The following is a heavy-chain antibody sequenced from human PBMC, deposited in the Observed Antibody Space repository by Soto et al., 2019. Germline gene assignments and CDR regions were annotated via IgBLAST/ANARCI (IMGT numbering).Heavy chain of an antibody. CDR1: GFTFSSYA. CDR3: AKDLHELLWFGELPFDY. Sequence: GGSLRLSCAASGFTFSSYAMSWVRQAPGKGLEWVSAISGSGGSTYYADSVKGRFTISRDNSKNTLYLQMNSLRAEDTAVYYCAKDLHELLWFGELPFDYWGQGTLVTVSS. D-gene: IGHD3-10*01. V-gene: IGHV3-23*01. J-gene: IGHJ4*02. CDR2: ISGSGGST.